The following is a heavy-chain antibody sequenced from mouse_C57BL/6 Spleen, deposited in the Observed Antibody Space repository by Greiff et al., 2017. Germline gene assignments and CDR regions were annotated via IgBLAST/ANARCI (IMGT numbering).Heavy chain of an antibody. D-gene: IGHD1-1*01. CDR1: GFTFSSYG. V-gene: IGHV5-6*01. Sequence: EVQLVESGGDLVKPGGSLKLSCAASGFTFSSYGMSWVRQTPDKRLEWVATISSGGSYTYYPDSVKGRFTISRDNATNTLYLQMSSLKSENTAMYYCARQGYGSSFYFDYWGQGTTLTVSS. CDR3: ARQGYGSSFYFDY. J-gene: IGHJ2*01. CDR2: ISSGGSYT.